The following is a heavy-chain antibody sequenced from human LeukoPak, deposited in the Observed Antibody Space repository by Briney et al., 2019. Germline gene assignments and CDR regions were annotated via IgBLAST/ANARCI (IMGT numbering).Heavy chain of an antibody. D-gene: IGHD3-10*01. V-gene: IGHV1-8*03. CDR2: MNPNSGNT. CDR3: ARGLVMGRAGPLGRGWFDP. CDR1: GYTFTSYD. Sequence: ASVKVSCKASGYTFTSYDINWVRQATGQGLEWMGWMNPNSGNTGYAQKFQGRVTITRNTSISTAYMELSSLRYEDTAVYYCARGLVMGRAGPLGRGWFDPWGQGTLVTVSS. J-gene: IGHJ5*02.